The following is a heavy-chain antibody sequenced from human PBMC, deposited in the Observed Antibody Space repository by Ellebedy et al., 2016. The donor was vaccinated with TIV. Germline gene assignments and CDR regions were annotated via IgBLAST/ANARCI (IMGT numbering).Heavy chain of an antibody. D-gene: IGHD3-9*01. CDR2: FDPEDGET. CDR1: GYTLTELS. Sequence: ASVKVSCKVSGYTLTELSMHWVRQAPGKGLEWMGGFDPEDGETIYAQKFQGRVTMTEDTSTDTAYMELSSLRSEDTAVYYCARDPTLSYYDILTGLETNWFDPWGQGTLVTVSS. J-gene: IGHJ5*02. CDR3: ARDPTLSYYDILTGLETNWFDP. V-gene: IGHV1-24*01.